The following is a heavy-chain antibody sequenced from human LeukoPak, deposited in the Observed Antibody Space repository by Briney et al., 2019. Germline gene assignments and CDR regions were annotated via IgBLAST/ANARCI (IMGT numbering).Heavy chain of an antibody. J-gene: IGHJ4*02. V-gene: IGHV3-NL1*01. Sequence: GGSLRLSCAASGFTFSSSGMHWVRQAPGKGLEWVSVIYSGGSTYYADSVKGRFTISRDNSKNTLYLQMNSLRAEDTAVYYCAKDSGSSSWYVVFDYWGQGTLVTVSS. CDR2: IYSGGST. CDR1: GFTFSSSG. D-gene: IGHD6-13*01. CDR3: AKDSGSSSWYVVFDY.